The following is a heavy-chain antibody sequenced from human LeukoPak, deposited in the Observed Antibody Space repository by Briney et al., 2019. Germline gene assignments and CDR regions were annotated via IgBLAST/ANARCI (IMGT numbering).Heavy chain of an antibody. V-gene: IGHV4-30-4*08. CDR1: GGSISSGDYY. Sequence: SETLSLTCTVSGGSISSGDYYWSWIRQPPGKGLEWIGYIYYSGSTYYNPSLKSRVTISVDTSKNQFSLKLSSVTAADTAVYYCARADYYDRIALMDVWGKGTTVTVSS. D-gene: IGHD3-22*01. CDR2: IYYSGST. CDR3: ARADYYDRIALMDV. J-gene: IGHJ6*03.